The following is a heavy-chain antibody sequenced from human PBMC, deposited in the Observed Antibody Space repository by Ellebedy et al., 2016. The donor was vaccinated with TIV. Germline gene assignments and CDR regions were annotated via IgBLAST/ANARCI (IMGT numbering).Heavy chain of an antibody. CDR2: ISNSNHYI. CDR3: ERELAAAGFFDY. D-gene: IGHD6-13*01. J-gene: IGHJ4*02. CDR1: GLTVDDNY. V-gene: IGHV3-21*01. Sequence: PGGSLRLSCAASGLTVDDNYMNWVRQAPGKGLEWVSSISNSNHYIYYADSVKGRFTISRDNAKNSLYLQMNSLRAEDTAVFYCERELAAAGFFDYWGQGTLVTVSS.